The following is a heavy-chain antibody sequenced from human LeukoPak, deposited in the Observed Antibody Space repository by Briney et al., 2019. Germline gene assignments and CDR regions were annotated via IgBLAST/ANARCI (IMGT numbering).Heavy chain of an antibody. Sequence: GASVKVSCKASGYTFTGYYMHWVRQAPGQGLEWMGWINPNSGGTNYAQKFQGRVTMTRDTSISTAYMELSRLRSDDTAVYYCATYYYGSGSSTYTPPYFDYWGQGTLVTVSS. CDR3: ATYYYGSGSSTYTPPYFDY. CDR2: INPNSGGT. V-gene: IGHV1-2*02. CDR1: GYTFTGYY. J-gene: IGHJ4*02. D-gene: IGHD3-10*01.